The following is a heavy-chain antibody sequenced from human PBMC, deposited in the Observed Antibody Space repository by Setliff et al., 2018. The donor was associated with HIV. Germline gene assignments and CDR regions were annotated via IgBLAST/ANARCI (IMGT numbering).Heavy chain of an antibody. D-gene: IGHD5-12*01. CDR2: IYHSGST. V-gene: IGHV4-61*08. CDR3: ARNIEWAPYAFDI. Sequence: PSETLSLTCTVSGDSINSGDYYWSWIRQPPGKGLEWIGCIYHSGSTNYNPSLKSRVTISVDTSKNQFSLKLTSVTAADTAVYYCARNIEWAPYAFDIWGQGTMVTVSS. J-gene: IGHJ3*02. CDR1: GDSINSGDYY.